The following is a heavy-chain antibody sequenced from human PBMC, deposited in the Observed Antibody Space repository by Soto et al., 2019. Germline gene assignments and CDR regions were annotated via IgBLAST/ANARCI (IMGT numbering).Heavy chain of an antibody. J-gene: IGHJ1*01. V-gene: IGHV1-46*01. Sequence: ASVKVSFKASGYTFTSYYMHWVRQAPGQGLEWMGIINPSGGSTSYAQKFQGRVTMTRDTSTSTVYMELSSLRSEDTAVYYCARDLSSNYGGNSGGYFQHWDQGTLVTVSS. CDR3: ARDLSSNYGGNSGGYFQH. CDR2: INPSGGST. D-gene: IGHD4-17*01. CDR1: GYTFTSYY.